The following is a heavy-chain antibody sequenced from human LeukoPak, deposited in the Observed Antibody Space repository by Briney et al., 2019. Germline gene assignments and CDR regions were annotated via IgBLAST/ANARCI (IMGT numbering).Heavy chain of an antibody. Sequence: GGSLRLSCAASGITFSRFAMSWARQAPGKGLEYVSGISNSGGITSYGDSVKGRFTISRDSSKNTLYLRMNSLRAEDTAVYYCATYFHDPYYFDYWGQGTLVTVSS. J-gene: IGHJ4*02. V-gene: IGHV3-23*01. CDR2: ISNSGGIT. CDR3: ATYFHDPYYFDY. D-gene: IGHD3-22*01. CDR1: GITFSRFA.